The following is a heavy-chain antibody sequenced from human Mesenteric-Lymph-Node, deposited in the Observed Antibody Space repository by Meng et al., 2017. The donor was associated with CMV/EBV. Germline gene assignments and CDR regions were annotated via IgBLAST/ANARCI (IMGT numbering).Heavy chain of an antibody. J-gene: IGHJ6*02. Sequence: ASVKVSCKASGYSFTGYGISWVRQAPGQGLEWMGWISTYNGNTNYIQKFQDRVTMTRDTSTSTVYMEMRSLTSDDTAVYYCARGDPRMGVAYYGMDVWGQGTTVTVSS. CDR3: ARGDPRMGVAYYGMDV. D-gene: IGHD3-16*01. CDR2: ISTYNGNT. V-gene: IGHV1-18*01. CDR1: GYSFTGYG.